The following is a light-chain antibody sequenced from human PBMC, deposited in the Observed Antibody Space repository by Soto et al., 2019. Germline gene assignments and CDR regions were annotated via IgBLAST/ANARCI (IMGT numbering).Light chain of an antibody. CDR1: QSVSSN. CDR2: GAS. Sequence: TQSPATLSVSPWERASLSFMASQSVSSNLAWYQQKPGQAPRLLIHGASSRATGIPDRFSGSGSGTDFTLTISSLEPEDFGVYYCQQRSNWPPVTFGGGTKVDI. J-gene: IGKJ4*01. V-gene: IGKV3-11*01. CDR3: QQRSNWPPVT.